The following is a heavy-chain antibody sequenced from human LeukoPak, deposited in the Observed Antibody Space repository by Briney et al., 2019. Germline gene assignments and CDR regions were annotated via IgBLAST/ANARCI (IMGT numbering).Heavy chain of an antibody. J-gene: IGHJ4*02. CDR1: GFTFSSYW. CDR3: ARGGDYYDSSGYGLFDC. Sequence: GGSLRLSCAASGFTFSSYWMHWVRQAPGKGLVWVSRINSDGSSTSYADSVKGQFTISRDNAKNTLYLQMNSLRAEDTAVYYCARGGDYYDSSGYGLFDCWGQGTLVTVSS. CDR2: INSDGSST. D-gene: IGHD3-22*01. V-gene: IGHV3-74*01.